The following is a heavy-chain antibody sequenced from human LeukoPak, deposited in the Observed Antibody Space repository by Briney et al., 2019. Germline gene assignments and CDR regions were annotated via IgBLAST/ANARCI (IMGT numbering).Heavy chain of an antibody. J-gene: IGHJ4*02. D-gene: IGHD4-17*01. Sequence: SETLSLTCTVSGGSISSYYWSWIRQPPGKGLEWIGYIYYSGSTNYNPSLKSRVTISVDTSKNQFSLKLSSVTAADTAVYYCAGEVRYGDYLDWGQGTLVTVSS. CDR3: AGEVRYGDYLD. CDR1: GGSISSYY. CDR2: IYYSGST. V-gene: IGHV4-59*01.